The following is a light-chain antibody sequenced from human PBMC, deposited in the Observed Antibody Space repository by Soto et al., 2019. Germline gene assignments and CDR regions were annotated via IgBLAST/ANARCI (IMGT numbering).Light chain of an antibody. CDR2: WAS. CDR3: QQYYTFPWT. V-gene: IGKV4-1*01. J-gene: IGKJ1*01. CDR1: QSVLYSSNNENY. Sequence: DIVMTQSPDSLAVSLCERATINCKSSQSVLYSSNNENYLAWYQQKPGQPPKLLIYWASTRESGVPDRVSGCGSGTDFTLTISSLQAEDVAVYYCQQYYTFPWTFGQGTKVDIK.